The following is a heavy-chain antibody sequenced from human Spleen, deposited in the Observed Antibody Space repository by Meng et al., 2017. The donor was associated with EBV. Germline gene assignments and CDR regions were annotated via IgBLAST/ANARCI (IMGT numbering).Heavy chain of an antibody. CDR3: ARADYDFWTGSSPLGD. Sequence: QVQLEQSGAEVKKPGASLKVPCKASGYTFNYYGITWVRQAPGQGLEWMGWISAYNGATNYAQKFQGRVTMTTDTSTSTAYMELRSLRSDDTAVYYCARADYDFWTGSSPLGDWGQGTLVTVSS. CDR2: ISAYNGAT. J-gene: IGHJ4*02. CDR1: GYTFNYYG. V-gene: IGHV1-18*01. D-gene: IGHD3-3*01.